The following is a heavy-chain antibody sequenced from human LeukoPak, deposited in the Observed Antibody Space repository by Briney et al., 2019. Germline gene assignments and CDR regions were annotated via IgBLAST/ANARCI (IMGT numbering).Heavy chain of an antibody. J-gene: IGHJ5*02. Sequence: ASVKVSCKASGYTFTSYDISWVRQAPGQGLEWMGWISPYNGNTNYAQKFQDRVLMTTDTSTSTAYMELRSLRYDDTAVYYCARRGINFAVSGHWFDPWGQGTLVTVSS. D-gene: IGHD3-3*01. CDR1: GYTFTSYD. CDR2: ISPYNGNT. V-gene: IGHV1-18*01. CDR3: ARRGINFAVSGHWFDP.